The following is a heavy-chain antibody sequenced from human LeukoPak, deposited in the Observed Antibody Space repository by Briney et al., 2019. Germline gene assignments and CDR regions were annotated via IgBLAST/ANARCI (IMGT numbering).Heavy chain of an antibody. CDR3: ARDGDGYNWDYFDY. Sequence: GGSLRLSCAASGFTFSSYWMSWVRQAPGKGLEWVANIKQDGSEKNYVDSVKGRFTISRDNAKNSLYLQMNSLRAEDTAVYYCARDGDGYNWDYFDYWGQGTLVTVSS. D-gene: IGHD5-24*01. J-gene: IGHJ4*02. V-gene: IGHV3-7*03. CDR1: GFTFSSYW. CDR2: IKQDGSEK.